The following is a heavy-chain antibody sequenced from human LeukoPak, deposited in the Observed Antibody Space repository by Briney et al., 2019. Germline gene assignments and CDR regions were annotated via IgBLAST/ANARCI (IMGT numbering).Heavy chain of an antibody. Sequence: GGSLRLSCAASGFTFSSYSMNWVRQAPGKGLEWVSYISSRSSNIYYADSLKGRFTISRDNAKNSLYLQMNSLRDEDTAVYYCARIPGGYYYGMDVWGQETTVTVSS. V-gene: IGHV3-48*02. D-gene: IGHD3-16*01. CDR3: ARIPGGYYYGMDV. CDR2: ISSRSSNI. CDR1: GFTFSSYS. J-gene: IGHJ6*02.